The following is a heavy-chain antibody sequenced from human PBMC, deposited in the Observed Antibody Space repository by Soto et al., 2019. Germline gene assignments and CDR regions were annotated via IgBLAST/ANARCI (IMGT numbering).Heavy chain of an antibody. J-gene: IGHJ4*02. CDR3: ARGPVTAGLGPH. D-gene: IGHD5-18*01. CDR2: IVPMYRTP. Sequence: SVKVSCKASGGTFSNYAINWVRQAPGQGLEWMGGIVPMYRTPLYAQKFQGRVTITADEVTSTAYMEVSSLRFDDTALYFCARGPVTAGLGPHWGQGTLVTVSS. CDR1: GGTFSNYA. V-gene: IGHV1-69*13.